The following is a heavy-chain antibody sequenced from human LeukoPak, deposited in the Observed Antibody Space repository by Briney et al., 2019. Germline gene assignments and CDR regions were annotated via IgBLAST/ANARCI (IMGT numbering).Heavy chain of an antibody. CDR1: GGSVSSGSYY. V-gene: IGHV4-61*01. J-gene: IGHJ4*02. D-gene: IGHD5-18*01. Sequence: SETLSLTCTVSGGSVSSGSYYWSWIRQPPGRGLEWIGYIYYSGSTNYNSSLKSRVTISVDTSKNQFPLKLSSVTAADTAVYYCATTHKYNYAEGYWGQGTLVTVSS. CDR3: ATTHKYNYAEGY. CDR2: IYYSGST.